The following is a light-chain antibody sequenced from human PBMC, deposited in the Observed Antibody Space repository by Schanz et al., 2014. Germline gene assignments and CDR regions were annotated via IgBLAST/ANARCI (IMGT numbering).Light chain of an antibody. J-gene: IGLJ2*01. Sequence: QSVLTQPPSASGTPGQRVTISCSGSSSNIGGNTVNWYQQLPGTAPKPLIYSNNQRPSGVPDRFSGSKSGTSASLAISGLQSEDEADYYCSSYTSSSTLVFGGGTKLTVL. CDR1: SSNIGGNT. CDR2: SNN. CDR3: SSYTSSSTLV. V-gene: IGLV1-44*01.